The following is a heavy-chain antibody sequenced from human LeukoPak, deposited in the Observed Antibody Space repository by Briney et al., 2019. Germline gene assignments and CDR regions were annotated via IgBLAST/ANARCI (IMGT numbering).Heavy chain of an antibody. Sequence: PSETLSLTCTVSGYSISSSYYWSWIRQPPGKGLEWIGYIYYSGSTNYNPSLKSRVTISVDTSKNQFSLKLSSVTAADTAVYYCARLLGSSGWDNYYYYMDVWGKGTTVTISS. D-gene: IGHD6-19*01. CDR1: GYSISSSYY. CDR2: IYYSGST. V-gene: IGHV4-61*01. J-gene: IGHJ6*03. CDR3: ARLLGSSGWDNYYYYMDV.